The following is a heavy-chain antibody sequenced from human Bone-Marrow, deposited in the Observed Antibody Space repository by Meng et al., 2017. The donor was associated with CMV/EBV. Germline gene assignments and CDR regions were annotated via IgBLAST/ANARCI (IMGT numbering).Heavy chain of an antibody. CDR2: IYWNDDK. D-gene: IGHD6-13*01. V-gene: IGHV2-5*01. CDR1: GFSLSTSGVG. CDR3: AHRHPIRVYSSSWYSPWFDP. J-gene: IGHJ5*02. Sequence: SGPTLVKPTQTLTLTCTFSGFSLSTSGVGVGWIRQPPGKALEWLALIYWNDDKRYSPSLKSRLTITKDTSKNQVVLTMTNMDPVDTATYYCAHRHPIRVYSSSWYSPWFDPWGQGTLVTVSS.